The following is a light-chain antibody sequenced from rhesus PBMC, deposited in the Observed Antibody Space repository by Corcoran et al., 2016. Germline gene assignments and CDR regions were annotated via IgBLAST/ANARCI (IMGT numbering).Light chain of an antibody. J-gene: IGKJ1*01. CDR3: LQSSNWPRT. Sequence: EIVMTQSPATLALSPGERATLSCRASQSVSSYLAWYQQKPGQAPRLLIYGASSRATGIPARFSGSGSGTEFTLTISSLEPEDVGVYFCLQSSNWPRTFGQGTKVEIK. CDR2: GAS. CDR1: QSVSSY. V-gene: IGKV3-24*04.